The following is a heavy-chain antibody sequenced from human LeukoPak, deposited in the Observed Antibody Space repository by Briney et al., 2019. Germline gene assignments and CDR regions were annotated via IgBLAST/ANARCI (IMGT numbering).Heavy chain of an antibody. CDR3: AIVAAGGFAY. J-gene: IGHJ4*02. CDR1: AYTFTSYG. CDR2: ISAYNGHT. V-gene: IGHV1-18*01. Sequence: ASVTVSFTASAYTFTSYGNSWVRQPPGPGLEWMGWISAYNGHTNYAQKFQGRVTITTDTSTSTAYMDLRSLRSDDTAVYYCAIVAAGGFAYWGQGTLVTVSS. D-gene: IGHD6-13*01.